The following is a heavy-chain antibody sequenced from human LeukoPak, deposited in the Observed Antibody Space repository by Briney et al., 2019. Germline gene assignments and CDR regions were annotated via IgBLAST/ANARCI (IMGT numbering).Heavy chain of an antibody. CDR1: DDSISDYY. D-gene: IGHD3-16*01. CDR2: FYNSGRS. CDR3: TRGAGWLIDY. V-gene: IGHV4-59*01. Sequence: SETLSLTCTVSDDSISDYYRGWIRQPPGKELEWIGYFYNSGRSTYNPSLKSRVTISADTSKNHFSLKLNSVTTADTAVYYCTRGAGWLIDYWGQGTLVTVSS. J-gene: IGHJ4*02.